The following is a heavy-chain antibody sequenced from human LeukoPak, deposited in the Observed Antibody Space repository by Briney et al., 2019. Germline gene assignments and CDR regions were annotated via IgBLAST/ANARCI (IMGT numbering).Heavy chain of an antibody. CDR2: IRGDGV. Sequence: PGGSLRLSCAASGFTFAIYHMSWVRQAPGKGLEWVAPIRGDGVYYADSVKGRFTISRDDSKNTVYVQMNSLRAEDTAVYYCAKSRVEVAGTGGFDTWGRGTLVAVSS. D-gene: IGHD6-13*01. CDR1: GFTFAIYH. CDR3: AKSRVEVAGTGGFDT. V-gene: IGHV3-23*01. J-gene: IGHJ3*02.